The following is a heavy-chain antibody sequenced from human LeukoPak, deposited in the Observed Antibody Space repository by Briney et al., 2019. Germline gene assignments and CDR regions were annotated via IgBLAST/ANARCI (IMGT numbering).Heavy chain of an antibody. J-gene: IGHJ3*02. D-gene: IGHD2-2*01. CDR1: GFTFDDYA. V-gene: IGHV3-9*01. CDR3: VKSGGSTSSGYAFDI. CDR2: ISWNSGSI. Sequence: PGRSLRLSCAASGFTFDDYAMHWVRQAPGKGLEWVSGISWNSGSIGYADSVKGRFTISRDNAKNSLYVQMNSLRVEDTALYYCVKSGGSTSSGYAFDIWGQGTMVTVSS.